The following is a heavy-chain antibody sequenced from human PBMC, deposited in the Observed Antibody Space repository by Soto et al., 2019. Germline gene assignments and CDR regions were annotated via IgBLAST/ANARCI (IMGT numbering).Heavy chain of an antibody. D-gene: IGHD6-25*01. V-gene: IGHV4-39*01. CDR2: IYFTGNT. J-gene: IGHJ5*02. CDR1: GGSITRSSHF. CDR3: AGQTFTIAAASYGRSNWFDP. Sequence: PSETLSLTCSASGGSITRSSHFWGWVRQPPGKGLEWIGTIYFTGNTYYTPSLKSRLTMSIDTSKNEFSLRLNSVTAADTAVYYCAGQTFTIAAASYGRSNWFDPWGPGTLVTVSS.